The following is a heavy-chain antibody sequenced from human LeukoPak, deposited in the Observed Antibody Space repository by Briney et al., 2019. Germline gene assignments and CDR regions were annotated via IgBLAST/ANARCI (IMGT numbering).Heavy chain of an antibody. Sequence: PGGSLRLSCAASGFTFSSYSMNWVRQAPGKGLEWVSAISSSSSYIYSADSVKGRFTISRNNAKNSLYLKMNSLRAEDTAVYYCARDLSSSTSCYYYWGQGTLVTVSS. CDR1: GFTFSSYS. V-gene: IGHV3-21*01. CDR2: ISSSSSYI. CDR3: ARDLSSSTSCYYY. D-gene: IGHD2-2*01. J-gene: IGHJ4*02.